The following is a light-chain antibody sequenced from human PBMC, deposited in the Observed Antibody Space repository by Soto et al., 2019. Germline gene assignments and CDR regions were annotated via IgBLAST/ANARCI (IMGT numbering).Light chain of an antibody. J-gene: IGKJ2*01. Sequence: EIVMTQSPATLSVSPGERATLSCRASQSVSSNLAWYQQKPGQAPRLLIYGASTRATGIPARFSGSGSGTDFTLTSSRLQSEDFAVYYCQQYNNLPPTFGQGTKLEIK. V-gene: IGKV3-15*01. CDR3: QQYNNLPPT. CDR2: GAS. CDR1: QSVSSN.